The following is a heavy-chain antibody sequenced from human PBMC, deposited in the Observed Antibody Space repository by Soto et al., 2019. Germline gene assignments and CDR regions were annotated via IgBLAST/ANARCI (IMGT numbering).Heavy chain of an antibody. CDR3: ARDARPFDY. V-gene: IGHV1-18*01. CDR1: GYSFTSYG. Sequence: XSVKVSCTASGYSFTSYGIIWVRQAPGQGLEWMGWISAYNGNTNYAQKLQGRVTMTTDTSTSTAYMELRSLRSDDTAVYYCARDARPFDYWGQGTLVTVSS. J-gene: IGHJ4*02. D-gene: IGHD2-2*01. CDR2: ISAYNGNT.